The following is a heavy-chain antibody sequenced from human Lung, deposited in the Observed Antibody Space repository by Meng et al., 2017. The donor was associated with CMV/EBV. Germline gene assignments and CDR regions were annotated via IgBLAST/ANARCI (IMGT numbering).Heavy chain of an antibody. CDR2: IYSGGDT. Sequence: ESXKISCAASGFTVTSNSMTWVRQAPGKGLECVSVIYSGGDTKYANSVKGRFTISSDNSKNTLFLQMNYLKPGDTAVYYCARNSLDYDAFDIWGQGAMVTVSS. J-gene: IGHJ3*02. CDR3: ARNSLDYDAFDI. V-gene: IGHV3-53*01. D-gene: IGHD3-9*01. CDR1: GFTVTSNS.